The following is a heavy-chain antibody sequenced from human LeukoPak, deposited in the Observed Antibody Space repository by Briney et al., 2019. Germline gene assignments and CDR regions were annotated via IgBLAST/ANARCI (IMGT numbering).Heavy chain of an antibody. V-gene: IGHV1-8*01. CDR3: ARGLGRTAMVTRGXVRFDY. CDR1: GYTFTSYD. D-gene: IGHD5-18*01. J-gene: IGHJ4*02. Sequence: ASVKVSCKASGYTFTSYDINWVRQATGQGLEWMGWMNPNSGNTGYAQKFQGRITMTRNTSISTAYMELSSLKSEDTAVYYCARGLGRTAMVTRGXVRFDYXXQGTLVTVXS. CDR2: MNPNSGNT.